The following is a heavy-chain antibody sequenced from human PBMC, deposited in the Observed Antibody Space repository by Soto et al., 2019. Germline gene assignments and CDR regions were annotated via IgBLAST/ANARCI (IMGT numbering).Heavy chain of an antibody. CDR2: IYWNDDK. J-gene: IGHJ4*02. Sequence: QITLKESGPRRVRPTQTLTLTCTFSGFSLSPIGLGVGWIRQPPGKALEWLALIYWNDDKRYSPSLKARLTITKDTSKNQVVLTMTNMDPVDTATYYCAHRPSGWYLFDYWGQGTLVTVSS. CDR1: GFSLSPIGLG. D-gene: IGHD6-19*01. V-gene: IGHV2-5*01. CDR3: AHRPSGWYLFDY.